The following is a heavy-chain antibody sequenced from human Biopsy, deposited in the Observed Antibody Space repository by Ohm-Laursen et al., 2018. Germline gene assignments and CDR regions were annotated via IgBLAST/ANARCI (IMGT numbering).Heavy chain of an antibody. J-gene: IGHJ5*02. CDR1: GGSIISYY. D-gene: IGHD3-3*01. CDR2: VYNGGIT. V-gene: IGHV4-59*01. CDR3: ARTPRDSFWSGSYKRELGFDP. Sequence: GTLSLTWTVSGGSIISYYWTWIRQPPGKGLEWIGHVYNGGITNYNPSLKSRVTISKDTSKNHFSLQLSSVTAADTAVYYCARTPRDSFWSGSYKRELGFDPWGQGTLVTVSS.